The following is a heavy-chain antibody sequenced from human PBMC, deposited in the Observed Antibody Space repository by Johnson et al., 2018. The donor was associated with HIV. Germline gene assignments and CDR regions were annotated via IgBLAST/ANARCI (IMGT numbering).Heavy chain of an antibody. CDR1: GFTFSSYG. V-gene: IGHV3-30*02. J-gene: IGHJ3*01. Sequence: QVQLVESGGGVVQPGGSLRLSCAASGFTFSSYGMHWVRQAPGKGLEWVAFIRYDGSNKYYADSVKGRFTISRDNSKNTLYLQMNSKRAEDTAVYYCAKESAFDYWGQGTMVTVSS. CDR2: IRYDGSNK. CDR3: AKESAFDY.